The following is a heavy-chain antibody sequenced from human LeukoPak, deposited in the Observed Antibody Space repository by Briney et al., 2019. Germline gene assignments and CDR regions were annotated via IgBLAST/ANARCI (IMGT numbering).Heavy chain of an antibody. J-gene: IGHJ4*02. CDR2: IRYNVLSK. Sequence: GGSLRLSCAASGFSFSTYGMHWVRRAPGKGLEWVAFIRYNVLSKYYADSVKGRFTISRDDSKNTLDLQMNSLRAEDTAVYYCAKDSASGWSNFDYWGQGTLVTVSS. CDR1: GFSFSTYG. V-gene: IGHV3-30*02. CDR3: AKDSASGWSNFDY. D-gene: IGHD6-19*01.